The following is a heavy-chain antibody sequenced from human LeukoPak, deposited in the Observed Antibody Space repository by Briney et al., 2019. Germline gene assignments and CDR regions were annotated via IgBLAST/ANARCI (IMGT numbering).Heavy chain of an antibody. D-gene: IGHD3-3*01. Sequence: GGSLRLSCAASGFTFSSYAMTWVRQAPGKGLEWVSGISGSGDSTSYADSVKGRFTISRDNSKNTLYLQMNSLRAEDTAVYYCAKTITPGAFDIWGQGTMVTVSS. J-gene: IGHJ3*02. CDR2: ISGSGDST. CDR1: GFTFSSYA. V-gene: IGHV3-23*01. CDR3: AKTITPGAFDI.